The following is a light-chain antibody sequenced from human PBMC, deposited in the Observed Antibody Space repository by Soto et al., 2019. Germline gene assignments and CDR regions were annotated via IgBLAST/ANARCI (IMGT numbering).Light chain of an antibody. CDR3: SSYTSSSTHV. J-gene: IGLJ1*01. V-gene: IGLV2-14*01. CDR1: SSDIGGYNY. CDR2: EVS. Sequence: QSVLTQPASVSGSPGQSITISCTGTSSDIGGYNYVSWYLHHPGKAPKLMIYEVSNRPSGVSNRFSGSKSGYTASLTISGLQAEDEADHYCSSYTSSSTHVFGTGTKVTVL.